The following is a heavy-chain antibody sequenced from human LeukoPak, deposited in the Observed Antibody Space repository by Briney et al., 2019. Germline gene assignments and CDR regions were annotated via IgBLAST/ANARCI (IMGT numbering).Heavy chain of an antibody. CDR3: ASFGWPDVDY. D-gene: IGHD6-19*01. J-gene: IGHJ4*02. Sequence: ASVKVSCKTSGYTFSNYSITWVRQAPGQGLEWMGWISAYNGDTNYAQQLQGRVTMTRDMSTSTVYMELSSLRSEDTAVYYCASFGWPDVDYWGQGTLVTVSS. V-gene: IGHV1-18*01. CDR1: GYTFSNYS. CDR2: ISAYNGDT.